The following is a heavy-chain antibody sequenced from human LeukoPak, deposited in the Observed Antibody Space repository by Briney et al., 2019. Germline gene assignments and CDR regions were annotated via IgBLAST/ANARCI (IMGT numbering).Heavy chain of an antibody. J-gene: IGHJ6*03. D-gene: IGHD3-22*01. CDR1: GFTFSSYT. CDR3: ARDPYSGNYGSYYYYYMDV. V-gene: IGHV3-21*01. CDR2: ISSSSSYI. Sequence: GGSLRLSCAASGFTFSSYTMKWVRQAPGKGLEWVSSISSSSSYIYYADSVKGRFTISRDNAKNSLYLQINSLGPEDTAVYFCARDPYSGNYGSYYYYYMDVWGKGTTVTVSS.